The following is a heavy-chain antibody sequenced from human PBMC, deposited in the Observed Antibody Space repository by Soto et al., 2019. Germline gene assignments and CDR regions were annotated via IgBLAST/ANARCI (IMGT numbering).Heavy chain of an antibody. D-gene: IGHD3-22*01. CDR2: ISGSGGST. Sequence: HPGGSLRLSCAASGFSFDDYAMSWVRQAPGKGLEWVSAISGSGGSTYYADSVKGRFTISRDNSKNTLYLQMNSLRAEDTAVYYCAKHGNYYDYDYWGQGTLVTVSS. V-gene: IGHV3-23*01. J-gene: IGHJ4*02. CDR1: GFSFDDYA. CDR3: AKHGNYYDYDY.